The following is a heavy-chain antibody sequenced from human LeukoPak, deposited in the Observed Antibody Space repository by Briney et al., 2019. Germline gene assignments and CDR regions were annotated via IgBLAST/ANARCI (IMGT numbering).Heavy chain of an antibody. CDR2: IYPRDGST. CDR3: ARDQEGFDY. Sequence: GASVKVSCTAFGYTFTINYIHWVRQAPGQGLEWMGMIYPRDGSTSYAQKFQGRVTVTRDTSTSTVHMELSGLRSEDTAVYYCARDQEGFDYWGQGTLVTVSS. J-gene: IGHJ4*02. CDR1: GYTFTINY. V-gene: IGHV1-46*01.